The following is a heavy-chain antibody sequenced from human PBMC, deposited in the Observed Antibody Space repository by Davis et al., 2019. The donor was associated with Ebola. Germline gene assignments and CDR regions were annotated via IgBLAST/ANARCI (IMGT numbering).Heavy chain of an antibody. CDR1: GFSLSSYP. J-gene: IGHJ6*02. CDR3: AKNRANCCFFGMDV. V-gene: IGHV3-23*01. CDR2: ITASGDGK. D-gene: IGHD2-2*01. Sequence: PGGSLRLSCAVSGFSLSSYPMTWVRQAPGKGLEWVSSITASGDGKYYADSVKDRFSISRDNAKNTVSLQMSSLRDDDTAVYYCAKNRANCCFFGMDVWGQGTTVTVSS.